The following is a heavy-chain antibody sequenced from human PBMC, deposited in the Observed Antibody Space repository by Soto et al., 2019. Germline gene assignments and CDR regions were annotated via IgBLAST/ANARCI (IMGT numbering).Heavy chain of an antibody. Sequence: GGSLRLSCVVSGLSLNNYAIAWVRHAPGKWLEFVSTIDVLDGAWYSDSVRGRLAISRDVSRNTVYLQMSSLRVEDTAIYFCSDWRAGGPVNLDHWGPGTRVTVSS. D-gene: IGHD2-15*01. CDR1: GLSLNNYA. CDR3: SDWRAGGPVNLDH. J-gene: IGHJ4*02. V-gene: IGHV3-23*01. CDR2: IDVLDGA.